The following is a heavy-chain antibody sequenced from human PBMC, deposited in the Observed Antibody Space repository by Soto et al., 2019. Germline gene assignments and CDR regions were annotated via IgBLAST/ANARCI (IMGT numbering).Heavy chain of an antibody. D-gene: IGHD6-13*01. CDR1: GYTFNSYG. CDR3: ARGMKPGIGAAGTVTFDH. V-gene: IGHV1-18*01. J-gene: IGHJ5*02. Sequence: QVQLVQSGAEVKKPGASVKVSCKASGYTFNSYGITWARQAPGQDLECMGWISAYSGNTNYAQQLQGSVTVTTFTSTSTAHMELSSLRSDDTAVHYCARGMKPGIGAAGTVTFDHWGQGTLVTVSS. CDR2: ISAYSGNT.